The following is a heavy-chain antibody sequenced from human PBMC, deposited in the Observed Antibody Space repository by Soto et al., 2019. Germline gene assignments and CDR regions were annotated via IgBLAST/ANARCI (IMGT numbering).Heavy chain of an antibody. CDR3: ARGGSMFGGVIIKFYYYGMDV. CDR1: GGSFSGYY. D-gene: IGHD3-10*01. Sequence: SETLSLTCAVYGGSFSGYYWSWIRQPPGKGLEWIGEINHSGSTNYNPSLKSRVTISVDTSKNQFSLKLSSVTAADTAVYYCARGGSMFGGVIIKFYYYGMDVWGQGTTVTV. CDR2: INHSGST. J-gene: IGHJ6*02. V-gene: IGHV4-34*01.